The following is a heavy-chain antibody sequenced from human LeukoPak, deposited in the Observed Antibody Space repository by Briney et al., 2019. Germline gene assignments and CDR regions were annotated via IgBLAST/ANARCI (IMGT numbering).Heavy chain of an antibody. D-gene: IGHD6-13*01. CDR1: GYTLTELS. J-gene: IGHJ4*02. CDR2: FDPEDGET. CDR3: ATRGSSSSWHYY. V-gene: IGHV1-24*01. Sequence: ASVKVSCKVSGYTLTELSMHWVRQAPGKGLEWMGGFDPEDGETIYAQKFQGRVTMAEDTSTDTAYMELSSLRSEDTAVYYCATRGSSSSWHYYWGRGTLVTVSS.